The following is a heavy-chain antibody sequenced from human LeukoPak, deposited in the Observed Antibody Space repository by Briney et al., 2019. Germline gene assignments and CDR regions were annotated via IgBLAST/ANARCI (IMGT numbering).Heavy chain of an antibody. CDR1: GFTFSSYS. CDR2: ISSRSSTT. V-gene: IGHV3-48*01. J-gene: IGHJ5*02. CDR3: ARDSGVGASVRNWFDP. Sequence: GGSLRLSCAAFGFTFSSYSMNWVRQAPGKGLEWVSYISSRSSTTYYADSVKGRFTISRDNAKNPMYLQMNSLRAEDTAVYYCARDSGVGASVRNWFDPWGQGTLVTVSS. D-gene: IGHD1-26*01.